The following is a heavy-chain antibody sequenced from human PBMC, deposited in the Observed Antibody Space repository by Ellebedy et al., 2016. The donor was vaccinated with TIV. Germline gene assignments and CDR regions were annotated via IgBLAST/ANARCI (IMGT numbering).Heavy chain of an antibody. J-gene: IGHJ6*02. V-gene: IGHV3-21*01. D-gene: IGHD2-21*01. CDR2: ISSSSSYI. CDR1: GFTFSSYS. CDR3: ARSISYYYYGMDV. Sequence: GESLKISXAASGFTFSSYSMNWVRQAPGKGLEWVSSISSSSSYIYYADSVKGRFTISRDNAKNSLYLQMNSLRAEDTAVYYCARSISYYYYGMDVWGQGTTVTVSS.